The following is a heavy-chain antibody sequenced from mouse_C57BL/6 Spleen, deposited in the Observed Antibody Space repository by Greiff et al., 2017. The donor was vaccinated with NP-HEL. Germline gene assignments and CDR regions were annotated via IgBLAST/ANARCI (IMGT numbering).Heavy chain of an antibody. D-gene: IGHD2-1*01. Sequence: EVQLQESGGGLVKPGGSLKLSCAASGFTFSDYGMHWVRQAPEKGLEWVAYISSGSSTIYYADTVKGRFTISRDHAKNTLFLQMTSLRSEDTAMYYCARQAALLYYFDYWGQGTTLTVSS. CDR1: GFTFSDYG. J-gene: IGHJ2*01. CDR3: ARQAALLYYFDY. V-gene: IGHV5-17*01. CDR2: ISSGSSTI.